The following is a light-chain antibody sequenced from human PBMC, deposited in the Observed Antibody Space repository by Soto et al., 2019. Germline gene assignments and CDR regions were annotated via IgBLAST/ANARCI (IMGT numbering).Light chain of an antibody. CDR3: CAYAGSSTLV. V-gene: IGLV2-23*01. J-gene: IGLJ2*01. CDR1: NTDIGRYDR. CDR2: EGS. Sequence: QSALTQPAAVSGSPGQSVTISCTGSNTDIGRYDRVSWYQETSGKAPKLMIYEGSKRPSGVSDRFSGSKSGNTASLTISGLKAEDEADYYCCAYAGSSTLVFGGGTKVTVL.